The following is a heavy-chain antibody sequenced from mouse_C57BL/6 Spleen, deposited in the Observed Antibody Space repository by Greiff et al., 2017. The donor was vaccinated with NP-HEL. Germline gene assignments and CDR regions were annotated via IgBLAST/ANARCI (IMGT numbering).Heavy chain of an antibody. V-gene: IGHV1-26*01. Sequence: EVQLQQSGPELVKPGASVKISCKASGYTFTDYYMNWVKQSHGKSLEWIGDINPNNGGTSYNQKFKGKATLTVDKSSSTAYMELRSLTSEDSAVYYCARNGRLPYVDYWGQGTTLTDSS. CDR3: ARNGRLPYVDY. D-gene: IGHD2-4*01. J-gene: IGHJ2*01. CDR1: GYTFTDYY. CDR2: INPNNGGT.